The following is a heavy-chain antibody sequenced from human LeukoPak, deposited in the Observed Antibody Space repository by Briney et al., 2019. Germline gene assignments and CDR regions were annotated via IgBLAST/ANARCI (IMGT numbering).Heavy chain of an antibody. Sequence: SETLSLTCTVSGGSISSYYWSWIRQPPGKGLEWIGYIYYSGSTNYNPSLKSRVTISVDTSKNQFSLKLGSVPAADTAVYYCARAFRDGYNLYYFDYWGQGTLVTVSS. CDR3: ARAFRDGYNLYYFDY. D-gene: IGHD5-24*01. J-gene: IGHJ4*02. CDR2: IYYSGST. CDR1: GGSISSYY. V-gene: IGHV4-59*01.